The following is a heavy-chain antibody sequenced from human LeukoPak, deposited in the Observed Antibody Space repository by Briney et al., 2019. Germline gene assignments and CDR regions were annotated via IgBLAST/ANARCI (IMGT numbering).Heavy chain of an antibody. J-gene: IGHJ6*03. CDR3: ARDAIAAAGTQLPYYYYYMDV. CDR1: GYRFTGYY. V-gene: IGHV1-2*02. D-gene: IGHD6-13*01. CDR2: MNPKSGAT. Sequence: ASVKVSCKTSGYRFTGYYLHWVRQAPGQELEWMGWMNPKSGATDYARKFQGRVTMTRDTSISTAYMELSRLRSDDTAVYYCARDAIAAAGTQLPYYYYYMDVWGKGTTVTISS.